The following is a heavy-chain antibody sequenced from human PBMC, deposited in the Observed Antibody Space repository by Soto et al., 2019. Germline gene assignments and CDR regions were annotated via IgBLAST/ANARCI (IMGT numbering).Heavy chain of an antibody. CDR1: GFTFSSYW. CDR3: ARGSFSRLGIRPFDY. J-gene: IGHJ4*02. CDR2: INSDGSST. D-gene: IGHD3-16*01. Sequence: EVQLVESGGGLVQPGGSLRLSCAASGFTFSSYWMHWVRQAPGKGLVWVSRINSDGSSTSYADSVKGRFTISRDNAKNTLYLQMNSLRAEDTAVYYCARGSFSRLGIRPFDYWGQGTLVTVSS. V-gene: IGHV3-74*01.